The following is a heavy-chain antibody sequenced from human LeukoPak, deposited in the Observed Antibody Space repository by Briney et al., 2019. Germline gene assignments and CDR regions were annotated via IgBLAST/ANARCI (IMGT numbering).Heavy chain of an antibody. CDR3: STYYFDSSGYLTGFDY. CDR1: GGSISGSSWF. Sequence: PSETLSLTCTVSGGSISGSSWFWGWSRQPPGKGLEWIGSGSSGGTTYYNPSLKSRVTISVGTSKTQFSLKLSTVTAADTAIYYCSTYYFDSSGYLTGFDYWGQGTLVTVSS. CDR2: GSSGGTT. J-gene: IGHJ4*02. V-gene: IGHV4-39*01. D-gene: IGHD3-22*01.